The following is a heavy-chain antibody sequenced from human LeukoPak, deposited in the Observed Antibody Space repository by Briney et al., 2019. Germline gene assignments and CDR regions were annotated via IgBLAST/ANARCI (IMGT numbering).Heavy chain of an antibody. D-gene: IGHD2-21*02. J-gene: IGHJ4*02. CDR2: ISSRGGTI. CDR1: GFTLSSYE. Sequence: GGSLRLSCAASGFTLSSYEMNWVRQAPGKGLEWVSYISSRGGTIYYADSVKGRFTISRDNAKNSLYLQVNSLRAEDTAVYYCARDKGDYSFDYWGQGTLVTVSS. V-gene: IGHV3-48*03. CDR3: ARDKGDYSFDY.